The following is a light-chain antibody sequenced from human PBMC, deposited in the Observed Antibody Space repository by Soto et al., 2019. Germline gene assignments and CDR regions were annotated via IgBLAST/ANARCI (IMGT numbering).Light chain of an antibody. Sequence: EIVLTQSPGTLSLSPGERATLSCRASQSVSISYLALYQQKPGQAPRLLIYGASSRATGIPDRFSGSGSGTDFTLTINRLEPEDFAVYYCQQRSNWPRITFGQGTRLEIK. V-gene: IGKV3D-20*02. CDR1: QSVSISY. CDR2: GAS. CDR3: QQRSNWPRIT. J-gene: IGKJ5*01.